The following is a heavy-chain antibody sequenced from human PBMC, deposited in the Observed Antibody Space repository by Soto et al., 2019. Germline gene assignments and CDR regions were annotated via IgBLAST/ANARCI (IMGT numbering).Heavy chain of an antibody. CDR3: DRTFDYYGMDV. V-gene: IGHV4-38-2*01. CDR2: IYHAGSV. Sequence: PSETLSLTCAVSGYSIASGYYWAWIRQSPGKGLEWIGSIYHAGSVYYNPSLNGRVALSMDTSKNHFSLKLTSVTAADTAVYYCDRTFDYYGMDVCGPGTTVTVYS. J-gene: IGHJ6*02. CDR1: GYSIASGYY.